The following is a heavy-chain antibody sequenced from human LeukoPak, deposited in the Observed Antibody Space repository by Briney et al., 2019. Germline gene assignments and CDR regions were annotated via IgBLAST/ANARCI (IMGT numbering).Heavy chain of an antibody. V-gene: IGHV1-18*01. D-gene: IGHD3-22*01. CDR1: GYTFTSYG. J-gene: IGHJ3*02. Sequence: ASVKVSCQASGYTFTSYGISWVRQAPGQGLEWMGWISAYNGNTNYAQKLQGRVTMTTDTSTSTAYMELRSLRSDDTAVYYCARGLGYYYDSSGYDAFDIWGQGTMVTVSS. CDR2: ISAYNGNT. CDR3: ARGLGYYYDSSGYDAFDI.